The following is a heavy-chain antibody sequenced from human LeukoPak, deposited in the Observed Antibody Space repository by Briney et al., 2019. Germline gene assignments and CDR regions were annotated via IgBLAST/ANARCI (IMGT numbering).Heavy chain of an antibody. CDR2: ISSSGSTK. Sequence: GGSLRLSCAASGFTFSDYYMSWIRQAPGKGLEWVSYISSSGSTKNYADSVKGRFTISRDNAKNSLYLQMNSLRAEDTAVYYCARGLLYPGGHDAFDIWGQGTMVTVSS. V-gene: IGHV3-11*04. CDR1: GFTFSDYY. CDR3: ARGLLYPGGHDAFDI. D-gene: IGHD2-8*01. J-gene: IGHJ3*02.